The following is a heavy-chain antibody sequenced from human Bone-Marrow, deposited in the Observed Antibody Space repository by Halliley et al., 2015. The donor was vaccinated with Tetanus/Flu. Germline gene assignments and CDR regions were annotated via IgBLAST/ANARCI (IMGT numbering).Heavy chain of an antibody. J-gene: IGHJ4*02. V-gene: IGHV3-15*01. CDR3: TTHPDY. CDR2: IRSETDGGTT. Sequence: SGFTFSNAWMTWVRQAPGKGLEWVGRIRSETDGGTTDYAAPVKGRFTISRDDSKNTLYLQINSLKTEDTGVYYCTTHPDYWGQGTLVAVSS. CDR1: GFTFSNAW.